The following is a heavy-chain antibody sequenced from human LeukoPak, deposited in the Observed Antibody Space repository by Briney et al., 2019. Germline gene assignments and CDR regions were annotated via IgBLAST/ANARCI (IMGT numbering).Heavy chain of an antibody. CDR1: GFTFSSYS. J-gene: IGHJ4*02. CDR3: ARRRYCSSTSCSLFDY. D-gene: IGHD2-2*01. Sequence: GGSLRLSCAASGFTFSSYSMNWVRQAPGKGLEWVSSISSSSSYIYYADSVKGRFTISRDNAKNSLYLQMNSLRAEDTAVYYCARRRYCSSTSCSLFDYWGQGTLVTVSS. V-gene: IGHV3-21*01. CDR2: ISSSSSYI.